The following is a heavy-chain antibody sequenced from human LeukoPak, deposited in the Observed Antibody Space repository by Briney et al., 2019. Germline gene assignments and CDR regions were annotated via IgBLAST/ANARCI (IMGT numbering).Heavy chain of an antibody. J-gene: IGHJ4*02. CDR3: ASFPRHSGYDQFPSNTDY. CDR2: ISSSSSTI. CDR1: GFTLSSYR. Sequence: GGSLRLSCAASGFTLSSYRMNWVRQAPGKGLEWVSYISSSSSTIYYADSVKGRFTISRDNAKNSLYLQMNSLRAEDTAVYYCASFPRHSGYDQFPSNTDYWGQGTLVTVSS. D-gene: IGHD5-12*01. V-gene: IGHV3-48*04.